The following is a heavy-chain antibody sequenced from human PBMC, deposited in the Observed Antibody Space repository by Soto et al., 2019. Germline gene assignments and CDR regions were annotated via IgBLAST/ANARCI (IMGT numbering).Heavy chain of an antibody. CDR2: INPSGGST. V-gene: IGHV1-46*01. Sequence: ASVKVSCKASGYTFTSYYMHWVRQAPGQGLEWMGIINPSGGSTSYAQKFQGRVTMTRDTSKSQFSLKVNSVTAADTAVYYCARQGFGTIHGLVDVWGQGTTVTVSS. J-gene: IGHJ6*02. CDR3: ARQGFGTIHGLVDV. D-gene: IGHD3-10*01. CDR1: GYTFTSYY.